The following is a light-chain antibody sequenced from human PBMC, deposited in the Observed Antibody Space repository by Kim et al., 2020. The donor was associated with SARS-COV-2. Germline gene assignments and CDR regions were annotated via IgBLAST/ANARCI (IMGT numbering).Light chain of an antibody. J-gene: IGKJ2*01. V-gene: IGKV2-28*01. CDR1: QRLLYSNGRHY. CDR3: MQALQTPYT. CDR2: VAA. Sequence: EPASIACRASQRLLYSNGRHYLDWYLQKPGQSPQLLIYVAAKRASGVPDRFSASGAAINFTLKISRVEAEDVGVYYCMQALQTPYTFGQGTKLEI.